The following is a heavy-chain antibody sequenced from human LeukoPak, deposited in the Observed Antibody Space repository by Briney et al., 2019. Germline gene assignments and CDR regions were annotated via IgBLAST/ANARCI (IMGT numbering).Heavy chain of an antibody. D-gene: IGHD6-13*01. J-gene: IGHJ4*02. CDR1: GFTFSSYA. CDR3: AREGGIAAAGTHYYFDY. V-gene: IGHV3-7*01. Sequence: GGSLRLSCAASGFTFSSYAMSWVRQAPGKGLGWVANIKQDGSEKYYVDSVKGRFTISRDNAKNSLYLQMNSLRAEDTAVYYCAREGGIAAAGTHYYFDYWGQGTLVTVSS. CDR2: IKQDGSEK.